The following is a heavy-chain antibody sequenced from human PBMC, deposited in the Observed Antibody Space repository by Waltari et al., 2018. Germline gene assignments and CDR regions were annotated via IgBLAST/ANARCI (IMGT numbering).Heavy chain of an antibody. D-gene: IGHD3-10*01. CDR1: GMTFTTYS. Sequence: EVQLVESGGGLVQPGGSLRLSCAASGMTFTTYSMNWVRQAPGKGLEWISYVSGYIGYIYYADSVRGRFTISRDNAQNSMYLQMNNLRADDTAVYYCAGIRRGFWFFDLWGRGTLVTVSS. CDR2: VSGYIGYI. J-gene: IGHJ2*01. CDR3: AGIRRGFWFFDL. V-gene: IGHV3-48*04.